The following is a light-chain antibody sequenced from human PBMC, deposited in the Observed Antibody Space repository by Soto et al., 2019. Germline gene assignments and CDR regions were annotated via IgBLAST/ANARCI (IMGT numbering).Light chain of an antibody. CDR1: SSDVGSYNF. CDR3: CSYAGSSTWV. J-gene: IGLJ1*01. CDR2: EGS. V-gene: IGLV2-23*01. Sequence: QSALTQPASVSGSPGQSITISCTGTSSDVGSYNFVSWYQQHPGKAPKVMIYEGSKRPSVVSNRFSGSKSGNTASLTISGLQAEDEADYYCCSYAGSSTWVFGTGTKLTVL.